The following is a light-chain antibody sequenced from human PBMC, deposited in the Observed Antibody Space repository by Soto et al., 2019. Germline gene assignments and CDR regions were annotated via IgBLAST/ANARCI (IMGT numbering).Light chain of an antibody. CDR3: CSYTEYESVI. CDR2: EVN. CDR1: SSDVGKYNA. Sequence: QSVLTQPASVSGSPGQSITISCTGTSSDVGKYNAVSWYQQHPNKAPKLIIFEVNKWPSGASHRFSGSKSGDTASLTISGLQTDDEAHYFCCSYTEYESVIFGGGTKVTVL. V-gene: IGLV2-23*02. J-gene: IGLJ2*01.